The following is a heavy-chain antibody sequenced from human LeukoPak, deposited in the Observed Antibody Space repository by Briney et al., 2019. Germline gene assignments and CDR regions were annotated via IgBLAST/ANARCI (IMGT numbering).Heavy chain of an antibody. D-gene: IGHD3-22*01. CDR1: GYTFTSYD. V-gene: IGHV1-8*01. J-gene: IGHJ5*02. CDR2: MNPNSGNT. CDR3: ARGHYPRDYDSSGYLNDWFDP. Sequence: ASVKVSCKASGYTFTSYDINWVRQATGQGLEWMGWMNPNSGNTGYAQKFQGRVTMTRNTSISTAYMELSSLRSEDTAVYYCARGHYPRDYDSSGYLNDWFDPWGQGTLVTVSS.